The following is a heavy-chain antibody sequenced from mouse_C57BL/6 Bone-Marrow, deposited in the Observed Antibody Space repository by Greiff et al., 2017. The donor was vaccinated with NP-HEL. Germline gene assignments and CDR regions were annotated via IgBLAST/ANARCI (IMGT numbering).Heavy chain of an antibody. D-gene: IGHD2-12*01. CDR1: GFSLTSYG. CDR2: IWSDGST. Sequence: VQRVESGPGLVAPSQSLSITCTVSGFSLTSYGVHWVRQPPGKGLEWLVVIWSDGSTTYNSALKSRLSISKDNSKSQVFLKMNSLQTDDTAMYYCASHYYSSPYYAMDYWGQGTSVTVSS. V-gene: IGHV2-6*03. J-gene: IGHJ4*01. CDR3: ASHYYSSPYYAMDY.